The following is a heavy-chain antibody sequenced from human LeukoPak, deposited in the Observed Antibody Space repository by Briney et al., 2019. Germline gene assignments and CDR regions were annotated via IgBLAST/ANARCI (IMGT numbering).Heavy chain of an antibody. D-gene: IGHD6-13*01. CDR3: AREPTYSSSWYTTCDY. CDR1: GFTFSSYS. J-gene: IGHJ4*02. V-gene: IGHV3-23*01. Sequence: PGGSLRLSCAASGFTFSSYSMNWVRQAPGKGLEWVSAISGSGGSTYYADSVKGRFTVSRDNSRNTLYLQMNSLRAEDTAVYYCAREPTYSSSWYTTCDYWGQGTLVTVSS. CDR2: ISGSGGST.